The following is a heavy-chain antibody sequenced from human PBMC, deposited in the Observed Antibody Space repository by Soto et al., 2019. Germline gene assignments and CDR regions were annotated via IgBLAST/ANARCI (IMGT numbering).Heavy chain of an antibody. CDR1: GFTFSSYA. J-gene: IGHJ2*01. CDR3: ARDPLWGTAMVLWYFDL. V-gene: IGHV3-30-3*01. Sequence: SLRLSCAASGFTFSSYAMHWVRQATGKGLEWVAVISYDGSNKYYADSVKGRFTISRDNSKNTLYLQMNSLRAEDTAVYYCARDPLWGTAMVLWYFDLWGRGTLVTVSS. CDR2: ISYDGSNK. D-gene: IGHD5-18*01.